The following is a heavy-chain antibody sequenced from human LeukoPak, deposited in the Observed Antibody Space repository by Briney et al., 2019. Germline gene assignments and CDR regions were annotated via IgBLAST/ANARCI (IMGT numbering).Heavy chain of an antibody. CDR3: ARGGNYYDSTSLGH. V-gene: IGHV1-8*01. D-gene: IGHD3-22*01. J-gene: IGHJ4*02. CDR1: GYTFTSYD. CDR2: MNPNSGNT. Sequence: ASVKVSCKASGYTFTSYDINWVRQATGQGLEWMGWMNPNSGNTGYAQKFQGRVTMTRNTSISTAYMELSSLRSGDTAMYYCARGGNYYDSTSLGHWGQGTLVTVSS.